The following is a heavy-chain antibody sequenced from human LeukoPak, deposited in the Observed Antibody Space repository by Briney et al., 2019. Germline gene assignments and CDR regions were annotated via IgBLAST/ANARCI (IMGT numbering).Heavy chain of an antibody. CDR1: GFTFSSYA. D-gene: IGHD3-3*01. V-gene: IGHV3-21*01. Sequence: GESLRLSCAASGFTFSSYAMHWVRQAPGKGLEWVSSISSSSSYIYYADSVKGRFTISRDNAKNSLYLQMNSLRVEDTAVYYCARDRLLEDREYNYYYYMDVWGKGTTVTVSS. CDR2: ISSSSSYI. CDR3: ARDRLLEDREYNYYYYMDV. J-gene: IGHJ6*03.